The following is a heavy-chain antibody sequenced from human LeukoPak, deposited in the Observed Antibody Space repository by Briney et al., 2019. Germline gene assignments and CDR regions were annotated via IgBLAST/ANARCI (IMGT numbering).Heavy chain of an antibody. CDR1: GDSVSSNSAA. Sequence: SQTLSLTCAISGDSVSSNSAAWSWIRQSPSRGLEWLGRTYYMSKWYNDYAVSVKSRIIINPDTSKNQFSLQLNSVTPEDTAVYYCARDEQYHRGWFDPWGQGTLVTVSS. CDR2: TYYMSKWYN. V-gene: IGHV6-1*01. CDR3: ARDEQYHRGWFDP. D-gene: IGHD2-2*01. J-gene: IGHJ5*01.